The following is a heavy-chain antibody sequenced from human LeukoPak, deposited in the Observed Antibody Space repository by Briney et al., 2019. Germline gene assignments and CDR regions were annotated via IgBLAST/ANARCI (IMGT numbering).Heavy chain of an antibody. Sequence: SETLSLTCTVSGGSISSYYWSWIRQPPGKGLEWIGYIYYSGSTNYNPSLKSRVTISVDTSKNQFSLKLSSVTAADTAVYYCASLSYLTHASTRSYYFDYWGQGTLVTVSS. V-gene: IGHV4-59*12. J-gene: IGHJ4*02. CDR1: GGSISSYY. CDR3: ASLSYLTHASTRSYYFDY. D-gene: IGHD2-15*01. CDR2: IYYSGST.